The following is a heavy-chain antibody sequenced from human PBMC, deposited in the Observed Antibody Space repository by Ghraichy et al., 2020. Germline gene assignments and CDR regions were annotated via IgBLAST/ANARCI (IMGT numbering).Heavy chain of an antibody. V-gene: IGHV1-46*04. D-gene: IGHD4-17*01. CDR2: ISSSGGST. J-gene: IGHJ6*02. CDR3: ARGNPVTRYYYYYGMDV. Sequence: ASVKVSCKTSGYTFTDYYIHWVRQAPGQELEWMGIISSSGGSTYYAQNLQGRVTMTRDTSTSTVSMELSNLRSENTAVYYCARGNPVTRYYYYYGMDVWGQGTTVTVSS. CDR1: GYTFTDYY.